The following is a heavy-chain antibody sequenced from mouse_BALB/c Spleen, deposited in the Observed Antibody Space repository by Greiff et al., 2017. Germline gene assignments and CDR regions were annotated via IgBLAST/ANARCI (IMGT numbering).Heavy chain of an antibody. D-gene: IGHD2-3*01. V-gene: IGHV1-4*01. Sequence: VNVVESGAELARPGASVKMSCKASGYTFTSYTMHWVKQRPGQGLEWIGYINPSSGYTNYNQKFKDKATLTADKSSSTAYMQLSSLTSEDSAVYYCARIGADGYYVWYFDVWGAGTTVTVSS. CDR3: ARIGADGYYVWYFDV. CDR2: INPSSGYT. CDR1: GYTFTSYT. J-gene: IGHJ1*01.